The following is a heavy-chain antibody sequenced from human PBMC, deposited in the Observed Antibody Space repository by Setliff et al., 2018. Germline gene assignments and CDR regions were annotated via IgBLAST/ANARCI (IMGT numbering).Heavy chain of an antibody. CDR1: GYTFTSYA. CDR3: ARGRLQFLEWLFLDY. Sequence: ASVKVSCKASGYTFTSYAMHWVRQAPGQRLEWMGWINAGNGNTKYSQKFQGRVTITRDTSASTAYMELSSLRSEDTAVYYCARGRLQFLEWLFLDYWGQGTLVTVS. J-gene: IGHJ4*02. V-gene: IGHV1-3*01. D-gene: IGHD3-3*01. CDR2: INAGNGNT.